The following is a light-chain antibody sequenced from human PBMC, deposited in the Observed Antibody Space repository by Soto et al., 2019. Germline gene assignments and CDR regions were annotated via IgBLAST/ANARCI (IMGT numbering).Light chain of an antibody. J-gene: IGLJ1*01. CDR1: SSDVGDYYY. CDR3: SSYTSTSIPYV. CDR2: EVS. V-gene: IGLV2-14*01. Sequence: QSVLTQPASVSGSPGQSITISCTGTSSDVGDYYYVSWYQHHPGKAPKLMIYEVSYRPSGVSNRFSGSKSGNTASLTISGLQAEDEADYYCSSYTSTSIPYVFGTGTKV.